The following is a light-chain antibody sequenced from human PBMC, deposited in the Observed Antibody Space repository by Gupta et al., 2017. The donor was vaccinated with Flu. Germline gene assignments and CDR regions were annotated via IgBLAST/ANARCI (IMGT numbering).Light chain of an antibody. CDR3: RQHNNWPPLT. V-gene: IGKV3-15*01. J-gene: IGKJ4*01. CDR2: GAS. Sequence: LITQSPATLSVSPGERATLSCRASQWGSSNIAWYQQNLGHAPRLLIYGASTKATGIPARFSGSGSATEFTLTISNLQSEDVAVNYYRQHNNWPPLTFGGGTKVEI. CDR1: QWGSSN.